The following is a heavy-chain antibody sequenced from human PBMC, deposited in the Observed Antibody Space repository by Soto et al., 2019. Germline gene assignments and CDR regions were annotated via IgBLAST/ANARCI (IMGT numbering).Heavy chain of an antibody. CDR1: GGSLSSGSYY. D-gene: IGHD2-15*01. V-gene: IGHV4-61*01. CDR2: INHSGST. Sequence: SETLSLPCTVSGGSLSSGSYYWSWIRQPPGKRLEWSGEINHSGSTNYNPSLKSRVTISVDTSKNQFSLKLSSVTAADTAIYYWARGYGRNFDYWGQGTLVTVSS. CDR3: ARGYGRNFDY. J-gene: IGHJ4*02.